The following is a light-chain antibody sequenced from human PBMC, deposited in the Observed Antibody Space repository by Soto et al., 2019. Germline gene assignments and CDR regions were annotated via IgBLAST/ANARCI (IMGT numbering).Light chain of an antibody. CDR3: SSYTSSSIV. CDR2: DVS. J-gene: IGLJ1*01. CDR1: SSDVGGYNY. Sequence: QSVLTQPASVSGSPGQSITISCTGTSSDVGGYNYVSWYQQHPGKAPKLMIYDVSNRPSGVSNRFSGSKSGNTASLTISGLQPEDEADYYCSSYTSSSIVFGTGTRSPS. V-gene: IGLV2-14*01.